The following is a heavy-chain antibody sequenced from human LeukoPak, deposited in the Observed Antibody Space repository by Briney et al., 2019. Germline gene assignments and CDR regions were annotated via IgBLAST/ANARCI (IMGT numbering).Heavy chain of an antibody. D-gene: IGHD3-22*01. V-gene: IGHV3-30*18. CDR1: GFTFSTYG. CDR3: AKGGESSGYYGGPDY. CDR2: LSYDGSNK. Sequence: GGSLRLSCSVSGFTFSTYGMHWVRQAPGKGLEWVAVLSYDGSNKYYRDSVKGRFTISRDNSKNTLYLQMNSLRAEDTAVYYCAKGGESSGYYGGPDYWGQGTLVTVSS. J-gene: IGHJ4*02.